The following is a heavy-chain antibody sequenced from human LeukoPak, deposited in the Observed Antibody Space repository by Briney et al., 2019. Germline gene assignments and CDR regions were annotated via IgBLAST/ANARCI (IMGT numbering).Heavy chain of an antibody. D-gene: IGHD4-17*01. Sequence: PGGSLRLSCAASGFSFSDYAMHWVRQAPGQGLEWAALLWYDGSNKHYADSVKGRFTISRDNSKNTLYLQMNSLRTEDTAMYYCARDSVTTVTVADPDLWGRGTLVTVSS. V-gene: IGHV3-33*01. CDR2: LWYDGSNK. CDR3: ARDSVTTVTVADPDL. J-gene: IGHJ2*01. CDR1: GFSFSDYA.